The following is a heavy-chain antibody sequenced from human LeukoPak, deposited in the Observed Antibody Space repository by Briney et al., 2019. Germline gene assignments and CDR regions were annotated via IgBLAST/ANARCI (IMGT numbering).Heavy chain of an antibody. V-gene: IGHV3-11*05. CDR1: GFTFKDFY. Sequence: GGSLRLSCAASGFTFKDFYMSWVRQAPGKGLEWVSYINHLGSQTDYADSVKGRFTISRDNAKNSLSLQMNNLSVDDTAVYYCVRARFTTFVYYWGQGTLVTVSS. J-gene: IGHJ4*02. D-gene: IGHD1-14*01. CDR3: VRARFTTFVYY. CDR2: INHLGSQT.